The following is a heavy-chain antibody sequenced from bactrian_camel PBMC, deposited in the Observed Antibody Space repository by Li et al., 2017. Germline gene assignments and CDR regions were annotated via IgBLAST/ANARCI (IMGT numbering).Heavy chain of an antibody. D-gene: IGHD1*01. CDR1: GHTATTRRC. CDR3: AARSVGWCPLFEHWLGKRAYTPGGYFDN. J-gene: IGHJ6*01. Sequence: HVQLVESGGESAQAGESLRLSCVVSGHTATTRRCMAWFRQAPGKEREAVARIHSAGGAPFYADSVKGRFTISRDNPDNTLYLQMNSLKPEDTAMYYCAARSVGWCPLFEHWLGKRAYTPGGYFDNWGQGTQVTVS. V-gene: IGHV3S6*01. CDR2: IHSAGGAP.